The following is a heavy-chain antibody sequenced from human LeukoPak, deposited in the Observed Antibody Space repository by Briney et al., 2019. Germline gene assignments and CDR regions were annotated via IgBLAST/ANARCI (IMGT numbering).Heavy chain of an antibody. CDR3: ARVMGSWYYYDSSGYYDAFDI. CDR2: IYYSGST. CDR1: GGSIRSSSYY. Sequence: SETLSLTCTVSGGSIRSSSYYWSWIRQPPGKGLEWIGYIYYSGSTNYNPSLKSRVTISVDTSKNQFSLKLSSVTAADTAVYYCARVMGSWYYYDSSGYYDAFDIWGQGTMVTVSS. J-gene: IGHJ3*02. V-gene: IGHV4-61*01. D-gene: IGHD3-22*01.